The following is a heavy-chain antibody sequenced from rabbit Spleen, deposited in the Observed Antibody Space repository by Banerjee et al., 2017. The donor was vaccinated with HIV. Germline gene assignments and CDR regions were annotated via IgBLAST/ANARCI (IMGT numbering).Heavy chain of an antibody. CDR2: IDPVFGIT. Sequence: QEQLVESGGGLVQPGGSLQFSCKASGFDFSVYGLRWVRKAPGKGLEWIGYIDPVFGITYYANWVNGRFSISRENAQNTMFLQMTSLTAADTATYFCARDGAGGSYFALCGPGTLVTVS. CDR3: ARDGAGGSYFAL. V-gene: IGHV1S47*01. J-gene: IGHJ4*01. CDR1: GFDFSVYG. D-gene: IGHD8-1*01.